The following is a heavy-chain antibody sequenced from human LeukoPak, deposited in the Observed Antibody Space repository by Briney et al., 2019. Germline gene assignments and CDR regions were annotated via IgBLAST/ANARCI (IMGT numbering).Heavy chain of an antibody. CDR2: ISGSGGTT. D-gene: IGHD3-3*01. CDR3: AKSKSGYCDY. Sequence: QPGGSLRLSCAASGFSFSTYAMRWVRQAPGKGLEWVSSISGSGGTTFYADSVKGRFTISRDNSKNTLYLQMNTLRAEDTAVYYCAKSKSGYCDYWGQGTLVTVSS. CDR1: GFSFSTYA. V-gene: IGHV3-23*01. J-gene: IGHJ4*02.